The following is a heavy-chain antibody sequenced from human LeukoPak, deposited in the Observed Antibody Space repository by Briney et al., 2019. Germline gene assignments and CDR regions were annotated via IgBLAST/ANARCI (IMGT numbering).Heavy chain of an antibody. CDR3: ASQGSGYDSPIDH. J-gene: IGHJ4*02. CDR1: GFTFSKYD. V-gene: IGHV3-21*01. Sequence: GGSLRLSFAASGFTFSKYDMNWVRQAPGKGLEWVSSISSSSSYIYYADSVKGRFTISRDNARNSLYLQMNSLRAEDTAVYYCASQGSGYDSPIDHWGQGTLVTVSS. CDR2: ISSSSSYI. D-gene: IGHD5-12*01.